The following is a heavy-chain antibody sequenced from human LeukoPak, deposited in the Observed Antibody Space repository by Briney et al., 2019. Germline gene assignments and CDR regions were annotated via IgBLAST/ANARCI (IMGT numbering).Heavy chain of an antibody. J-gene: IGHJ4*02. CDR1: GGTFSSYA. Sequence: ASVKVSCKASGGTFSSYAISWVRQAPGQRLEWMGRIIPILGIANYAQKFQGRVTITADKSTSTAYMELSSLRSEDTAVYYCARALYGSGSPDYWGQGTLVTVSS. V-gene: IGHV1-69*04. CDR2: IIPILGIA. D-gene: IGHD3-10*01. CDR3: ARALYGSGSPDY.